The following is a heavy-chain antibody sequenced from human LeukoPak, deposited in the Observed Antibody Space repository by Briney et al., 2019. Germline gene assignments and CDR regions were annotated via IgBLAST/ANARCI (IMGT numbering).Heavy chain of an antibody. Sequence: ASVKVSCKASGYTFTGYYMHWVRQAPGQGLEWMGWINPNSGGTNYAQKFQGRVTMTRDTSISTAYMELSRLRSDDTAVYYCARDEYDILTGYYYGMDVWGQGTTVTVSS. D-gene: IGHD3-9*01. CDR1: GYTFTGYY. CDR3: ARDEYDILTGYYYGMDV. CDR2: INPNSGGT. J-gene: IGHJ6*02. V-gene: IGHV1-2*02.